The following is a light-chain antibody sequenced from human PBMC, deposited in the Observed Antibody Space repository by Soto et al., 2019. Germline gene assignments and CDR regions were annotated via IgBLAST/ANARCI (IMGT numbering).Light chain of an antibody. CDR1: SSNIGAGYD. V-gene: IGLV1-40*01. J-gene: IGLJ2*01. Sequence: QSVLTQPPSVSGAPGQRVTISCTGSSSNIGAGYDVHWYQQLPGTAPKLLIYVNSNRPSRVPDRFSGSKSGTSASLAITGLQADDEADYYCQSYDSSLSAYVVFGGGTKLTVL. CDR3: QSYDSSLSAYVV. CDR2: VNS.